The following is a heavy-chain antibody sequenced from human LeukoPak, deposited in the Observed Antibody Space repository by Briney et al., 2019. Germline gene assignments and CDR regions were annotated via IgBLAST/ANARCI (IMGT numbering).Heavy chain of an antibody. CDR3: ARHPAPGCSSRRWFDP. D-gene: IGHD6-13*01. CDR1: EFSVGSNY. Sequence: GGSLRLSCAASEFSVGSNYMTWVRQAPGKGLEWVSLIYSGGSTYYADSVKGRFTISRDNSKNTLYLQMNSLRAEDTAVYYCARHPAPGCSSRRWFDPWGQGTLVTVSS. CDR2: IYSGGST. V-gene: IGHV3-66*04. J-gene: IGHJ5*02.